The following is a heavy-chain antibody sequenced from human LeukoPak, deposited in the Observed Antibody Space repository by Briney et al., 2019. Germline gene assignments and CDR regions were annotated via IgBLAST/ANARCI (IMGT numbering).Heavy chain of an antibody. CDR3: AREKKDTAMAFDY. V-gene: IGHV4-61*08. Sequence: SETLSLTCTVSGGSISSGDYYWSWIRQPPGKGLEWIGYIYYSGSTNYNPSLKSRVTISVDTSKNQFSLKLSSVTAADTAVYYCAREKKDTAMAFDYWGQGTLVTVSS. J-gene: IGHJ4*02. CDR2: IYYSGST. D-gene: IGHD5-18*01. CDR1: GGSISSGDYY.